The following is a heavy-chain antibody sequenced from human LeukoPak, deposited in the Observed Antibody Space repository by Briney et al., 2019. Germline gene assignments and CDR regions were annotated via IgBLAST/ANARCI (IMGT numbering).Heavy chain of an antibody. J-gene: IGHJ4*02. Sequence: GGSLRLSCAASGFTFSDYYMSWIRQAPGKGLEWVSYISSSGSTIYYADSVKGRFTISRDNAKSSLYLQMNSLRAEDTAVYYCAREGSDGYDSSGYYHDFDYWGQGTLVTVSS. CDR2: ISSSGSTI. D-gene: IGHD3-22*01. CDR3: AREGSDGYDSSGYYHDFDY. V-gene: IGHV3-11*01. CDR1: GFTFSDYY.